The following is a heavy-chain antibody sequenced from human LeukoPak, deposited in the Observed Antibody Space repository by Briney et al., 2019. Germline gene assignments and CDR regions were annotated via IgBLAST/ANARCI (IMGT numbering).Heavy chain of an antibody. D-gene: IGHD5-18*01. CDR3: AKRGNTAMSPFDY. J-gene: IGHJ4*02. V-gene: IGHV3-23*01. CDR1: GFTFSRYA. Sequence: GGSLRLSCAASGFTFSRYAMSWVRQAPGKGLEWVSAISGSGGSTYYADSVKGRFTISRDNSKNTLYLQMNSLKAEDTAVYYCAKRGNTAMSPFDYWGQGTLVTVSS. CDR2: ISGSGGST.